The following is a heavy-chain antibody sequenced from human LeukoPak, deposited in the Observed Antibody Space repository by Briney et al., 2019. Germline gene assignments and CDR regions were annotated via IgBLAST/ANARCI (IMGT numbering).Heavy chain of an antibody. CDR3: ARRDLVPVALKYYFDY. Sequence: SETLSLTCAVYGGSFSGYYWSWIRQPPGKGLEWIGEINHSGSTNYNPSLKSRVTISVDTSKNQFSLKLSSVAAADTAVYYCARRDLVPVALKYYFDYWGQGTLVTVSS. J-gene: IGHJ4*02. V-gene: IGHV4-34*01. CDR2: INHSGST. CDR1: GGSFSGYY. D-gene: IGHD2-2*01.